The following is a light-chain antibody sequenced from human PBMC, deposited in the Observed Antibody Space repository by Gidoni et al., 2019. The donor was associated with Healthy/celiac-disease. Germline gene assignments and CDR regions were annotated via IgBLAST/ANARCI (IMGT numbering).Light chain of an antibody. V-gene: IGLV2-14*01. CDR1: SSDVGGYNY. Sequence: QSALTQPASVSGSPGQSITISCTGTSSDVGGYNYVSWYQQPPGKAPKLMIYDVSNRPSGVSNRFSGSKSGNTASLTISGLQAEDEADYYCSSYTSSSTCFGTGTKVTVL. CDR3: SSYTSSSTC. J-gene: IGLJ1*01. CDR2: DVS.